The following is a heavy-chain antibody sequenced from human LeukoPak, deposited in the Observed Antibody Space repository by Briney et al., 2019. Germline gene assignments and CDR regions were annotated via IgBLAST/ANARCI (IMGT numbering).Heavy chain of an antibody. D-gene: IGHD3-3*01. V-gene: IGHV3-30*04. J-gene: IGHJ6*02. CDR3: AKGIRMNYDFTYDYYGMDV. CDR1: GFTFSSYA. CDR2: ISYDGSNK. Sequence: PGGSLRLSCAASGFTFSSYAMHWVRQAPGKGLEWVAVISYDGSNKYYADSVKGRFTISRDNSKNTLYLQMNSLRAEDTAVYYCAKGIRMNYDFTYDYYGMDVWGQGITVTVSS.